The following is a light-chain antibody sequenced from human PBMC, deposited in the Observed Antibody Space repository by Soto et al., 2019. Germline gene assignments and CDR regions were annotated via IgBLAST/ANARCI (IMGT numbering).Light chain of an antibody. CDR3: QQSYSTPWT. CDR1: QGISNY. V-gene: IGKV1-39*01. J-gene: IGKJ1*01. Sequence: DIQLTQSPSSLSASVGDRVTITCRASQGISNYLNWYQQKPGKAPKLLISSASSLQSAVPSRLSGSGSGKDLTLTITSLQPEDFATYYCQQSYSTPWTLGQATQVDIK. CDR2: SAS.